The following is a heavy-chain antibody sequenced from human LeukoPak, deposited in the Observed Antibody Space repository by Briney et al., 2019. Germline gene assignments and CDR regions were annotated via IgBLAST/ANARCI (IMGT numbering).Heavy chain of an antibody. J-gene: IGHJ4*01. V-gene: IGHV4-34*01. CDR2: INPSGST. Sequence: SETLSLTCAVSGGSFSGYYWSWIRQPPGKGLEWIGEINPSGSTNYNPSLKSPITISVDTSKNQFSLKLSSVNAAETAVYYCARGARITIFGVVQPFDYWGHGTLVTVSS. CDR1: GGSFSGYY. D-gene: IGHD3-3*01. CDR3: ARGARITIFGVVQPFDY.